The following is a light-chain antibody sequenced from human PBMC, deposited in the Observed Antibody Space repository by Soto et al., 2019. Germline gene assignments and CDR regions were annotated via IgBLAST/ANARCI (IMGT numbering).Light chain of an antibody. J-gene: IGKJ2*01. Sequence: DIQLTQSPIFLSASVGDSVTISCRASQAIFHYLAWYQQKPGKAPNLLIFGASTLQSGVPSRFSGSGSGTEFTLTISSLQPEDVATYYCQQLNSHPRTFGQGTKLEIK. CDR3: QQLNSHPRT. CDR1: QAIFHY. V-gene: IGKV1-9*01. CDR2: GAS.